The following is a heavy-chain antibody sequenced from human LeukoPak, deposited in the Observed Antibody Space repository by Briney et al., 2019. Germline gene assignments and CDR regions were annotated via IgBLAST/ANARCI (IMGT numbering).Heavy chain of an antibody. CDR1: GFTFEDYA. CDR2: INWNSAST. Sequence: PGRSLRLSCAASGFTFEDYAMHWVRQAPGKGLEWVSGINWNSASTGYADSVKGRFTISRDNVMNSLYLQMNSLRPEDTAFYYCVKDRRNPYRPEGPFDPWGQGTLVTVSS. J-gene: IGHJ5*02. V-gene: IGHV3-9*01. CDR3: VKDRRNPYRPEGPFDP. D-gene: IGHD1-14*01.